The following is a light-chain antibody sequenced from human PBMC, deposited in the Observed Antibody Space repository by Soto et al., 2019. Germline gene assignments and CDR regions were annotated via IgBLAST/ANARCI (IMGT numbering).Light chain of an antibody. V-gene: IGKV1-12*01. CDR2: AAS. CDR3: KQSRSFPLT. J-gene: IGKJ4*01. Sequence: DVPMTQSPSTLSASVGDRVTITCRASQSISTWLAWYQQKPGRAPRLLIYAASNLRSGVPSRFSGSGSGADFSLTISSLQPEDVATYYCKQSRSFPLTFGGGTKVDIK. CDR1: QSISTW.